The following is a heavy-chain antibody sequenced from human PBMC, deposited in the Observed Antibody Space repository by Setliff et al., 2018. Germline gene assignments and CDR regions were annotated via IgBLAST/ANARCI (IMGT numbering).Heavy chain of an antibody. CDR2: ISSSSSTI. J-gene: IGHJ6*03. CDR3: ARARGSSWLLYYMDV. CDR1: GFTFRSYT. V-gene: IGHV3-48*01. D-gene: IGHD6-13*01. Sequence: GGSLRLSCAASGFTFRSYTMNWVRQAPGKGLEWVSYISSSSSTIYYADSVKGRFTISRDNAKNSLYLQMNSLRAEDTAVYYCARARGSSWLLYYMDVWGKGTTVTVSS.